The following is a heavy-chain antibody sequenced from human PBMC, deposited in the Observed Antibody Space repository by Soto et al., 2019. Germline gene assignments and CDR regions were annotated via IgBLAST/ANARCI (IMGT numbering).Heavy chain of an antibody. Sequence: PGGSLRLSCAASGFTFSSYAMSWVRQAPGKGLEWVSAISGSGGSTYYADSVKGRFTISRDNSKNTLYLQMNSLRAEDTAVYYCAKDWYMGQDRWDFDYWGQGTLVTVSS. CDR1: GFTFSSYA. V-gene: IGHV3-23*01. D-gene: IGHD1-20*01. CDR3: AKDWYMGQDRWDFDY. CDR2: ISGSGGST. J-gene: IGHJ4*02.